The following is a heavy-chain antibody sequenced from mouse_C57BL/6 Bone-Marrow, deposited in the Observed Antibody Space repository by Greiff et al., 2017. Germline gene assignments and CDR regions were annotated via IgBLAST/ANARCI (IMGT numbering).Heavy chain of an antibody. CDR2: ISYDGSN. V-gene: IGHV3-6*01. D-gene: IGHD1-1*01. Sequence: QLQESGPGLVKPSQSLSLTCSVTGYSITSGYYWNWIRQFPGNKLEWMGHISYDGSNNYNPSLKNRIPITRDTTKNQFCLKLNSVTTEDTATYYSSSDYYGSSPFAYWGQGTLVTVSA. J-gene: IGHJ3*01. CDR3: SSDYYGSSPFAY. CDR1: GYSITSGYY.